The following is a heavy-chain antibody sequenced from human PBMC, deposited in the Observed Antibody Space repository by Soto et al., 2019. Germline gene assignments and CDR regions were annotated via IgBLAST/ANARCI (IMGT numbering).Heavy chain of an antibody. V-gene: IGHV3-30*18. Sequence: QVQLVESGGGVVQPGRSLRLSCAASGFTFSSYGMHWVRQAPGKGLEWVAVISYDGSNKYYADSVKGRFTISRDNSKNTLYLQMNSLRAEDTAVYYCAKVRYYDILTGIGDYWGQGTLVIVSS. D-gene: IGHD3-9*01. J-gene: IGHJ4*02. CDR2: ISYDGSNK. CDR1: GFTFSSYG. CDR3: AKVRYYDILTGIGDY.